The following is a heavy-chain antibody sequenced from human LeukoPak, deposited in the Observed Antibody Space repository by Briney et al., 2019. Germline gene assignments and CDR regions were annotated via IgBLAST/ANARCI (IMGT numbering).Heavy chain of an antibody. CDR3: AKDLLWFGELTYYMDV. Sequence: GGSLRLSCAASGFTFSSYGMHWVRQAPGKGLGWVAVIWYDGSNKYYADSVKGRFTISRDNSKNTLYLQMNSLRAEDTAVYYCAKDLLWFGELTYYMDVWGKGTTVTVSS. V-gene: IGHV3-33*06. J-gene: IGHJ6*03. CDR2: IWYDGSNK. CDR1: GFTFSSYG. D-gene: IGHD3-10*01.